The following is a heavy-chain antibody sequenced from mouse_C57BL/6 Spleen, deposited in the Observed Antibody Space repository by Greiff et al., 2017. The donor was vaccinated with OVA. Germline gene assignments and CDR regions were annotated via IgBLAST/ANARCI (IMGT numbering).Heavy chain of an antibody. CDR3: ARAIYYYYDGPLYAMDY. CDR1: GYTFTSYW. Sequence: QVQLQQPGAELVKPGASVKMSCKASGYTFTSYWITWVKQRPGQGLEWIGDIYPGSGSTNYTEKFKSKATLTVDTSSSTAYMQLSSLTSEDPAVYYCARAIYYYYDGPLYAMDYWGQGTSVTVSS. J-gene: IGHJ4*01. D-gene: IGHD2-4*01. V-gene: IGHV1-55*01. CDR2: IYPGSGST.